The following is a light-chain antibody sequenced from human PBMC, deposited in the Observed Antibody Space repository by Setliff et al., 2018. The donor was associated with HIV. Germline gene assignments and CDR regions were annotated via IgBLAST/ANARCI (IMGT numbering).Light chain of an antibody. CDR2: GNS. CDR1: SSNIGAGYD. CDR3: QSYDTSLSGWV. Sequence: ALTQPPSVSGAPGKRVTISCTGSSSNIGAGYDVHWYQQLPGTAPKLLIYGNSNRPSGVPDQFSGSKSGTSASLAITGLQAEDEADYYCQSYDTSLSGWVFGGGTKVTVL. V-gene: IGLV1-40*01. J-gene: IGLJ3*02.